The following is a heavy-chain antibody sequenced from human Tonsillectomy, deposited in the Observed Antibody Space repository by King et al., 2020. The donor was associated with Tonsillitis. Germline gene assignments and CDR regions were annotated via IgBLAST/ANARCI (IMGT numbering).Heavy chain of an antibody. CDR1: GFTFSSYA. CDR3: AKDLSGSSYFDY. CDR2: IYSGGSSK. J-gene: IGHJ4*02. Sequence: VQLVESGGGLVQPGGSLRLSCAASGFTFSSYAMSWVRQAPGKGLEWVSVIYSGGSSKYYADSVKGRFTISRDNSKNTLYLQMNSLRAEDTAVYYCAKDLSGSSYFDYWGQGTLVTVSS. V-gene: IGHV3-23*03. D-gene: IGHD2-15*01.